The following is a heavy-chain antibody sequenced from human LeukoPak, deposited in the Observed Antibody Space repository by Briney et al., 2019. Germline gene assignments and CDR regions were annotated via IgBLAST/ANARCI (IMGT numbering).Heavy chain of an antibody. V-gene: IGHV3-9*01. CDR2: ISWNGGSI. CDR1: GFTFDDYA. CDR3: PKLAVAGTDGYFQY. Sequence: GRSLRLSCAASGFTFDDYAMHWVRQAPGKGLEWVSGISWNGGSIGYADSVKGRFTTPRENAKNPLYLQMNGLRAEDTALYSCPKLAVAGTDGYFQYWGERTLVTLSS. D-gene: IGHD6-19*01. J-gene: IGHJ4*02.